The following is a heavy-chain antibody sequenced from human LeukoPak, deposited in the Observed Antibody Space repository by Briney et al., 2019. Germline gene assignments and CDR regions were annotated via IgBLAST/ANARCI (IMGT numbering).Heavy chain of an antibody. CDR2: ISGSGGST. CDR3: AKDSAKKYDDY. V-gene: IGHV3-23*01. CDR1: GFTFSSYG. Sequence: GGSLRLSCAASGFTFSSYGMSWVRQAPGKGLEWVSAISGSGGSTYHADSVKGRFTISRENSKNTLYLQMNSLRAEDTAVYYCAKDSAKKYDDYWGQGTLVTVSS. J-gene: IGHJ4*02. D-gene: IGHD2/OR15-2a*01.